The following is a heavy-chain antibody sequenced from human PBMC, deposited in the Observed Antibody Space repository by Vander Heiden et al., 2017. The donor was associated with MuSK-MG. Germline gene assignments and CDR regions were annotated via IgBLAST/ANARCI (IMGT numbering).Heavy chain of an antibody. J-gene: IGHJ4*02. CDR1: GDSISDSGFY. D-gene: IGHD4-17*01. V-gene: IGHV4-39*01. CDR3: VGLPVSTGGVDY. Sequence: QLQVQESGPGLVKPPETLSPTCSVSGDSISDSGFYWGWIRQPPGKGLEWVGSMYYSGSTYFNPSLKSRVTIFVDTPKNQFSLKLNAVTAADTAVYYCVGLPVSTGGVDYWGQGTLVTVSS. CDR2: MYYSGST.